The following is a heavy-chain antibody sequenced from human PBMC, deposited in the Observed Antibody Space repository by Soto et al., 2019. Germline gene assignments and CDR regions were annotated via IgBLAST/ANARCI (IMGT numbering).Heavy chain of an antibody. CDR1: GYTFTSYY. CDR2: INPNSGGT. V-gene: IGHV1-2*04. Sequence: ASMKVSCKASGYTFTSYYMHWVRQAPGQGLEWMGWINPNSGGTNYAQKFQGWVTMTRDTSISTAYMELSRLRSDDTAVYYCARDTNQRWVDYYYGMDVWGQGTTVTVSS. D-gene: IGHD2-8*01. CDR3: ARDTNQRWVDYYYGMDV. J-gene: IGHJ6*02.